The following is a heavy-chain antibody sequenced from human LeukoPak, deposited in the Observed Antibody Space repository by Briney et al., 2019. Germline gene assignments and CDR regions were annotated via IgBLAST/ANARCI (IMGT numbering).Heavy chain of an antibody. CDR3: ARASPYYDFWSGYFHYYYYMDV. CDR1: GGTFISYA. Sequence: GSSVKVSCKASGGTFISYAISWVRQAPGQGLEWMGRIIPIFGTANYAQKFQGRVTITTDESTSTAYMELSSLRSEDTAVYYCARASPYYDFWSGYFHYYYYMDVWGKGTTVTVSS. J-gene: IGHJ6*03. D-gene: IGHD3-3*01. V-gene: IGHV1-69*05. CDR2: IIPIFGTA.